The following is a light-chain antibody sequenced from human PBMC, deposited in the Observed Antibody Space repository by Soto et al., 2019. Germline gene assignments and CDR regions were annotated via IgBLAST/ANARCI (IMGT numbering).Light chain of an antibody. Sequence: DIQMTQSPSSLSASVGDRVSINCRASQSITYWLAWYQQKPGRAPKLLIYDVFNLQSGVPSRFSGSGSGTEFTLTISSLQPDDSATYYCQQYHSFSFTFGQGTKVDIK. CDR1: QSITYW. CDR3: QQYHSFSFT. CDR2: DVF. J-gene: IGKJ2*01. V-gene: IGKV1-5*01.